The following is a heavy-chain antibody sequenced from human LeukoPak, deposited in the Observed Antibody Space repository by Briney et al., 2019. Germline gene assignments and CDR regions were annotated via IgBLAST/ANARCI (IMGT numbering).Heavy chain of an antibody. CDR2: TIPIFGTA. J-gene: IGHJ4*02. V-gene: IGHV1-69*05. Sequence: SVKVSCKASGGTFSSYAISWVRQAPGQGLEWMGGTIPIFGTANYAQKFQGRVTITTDESTSTAYMELSSLRSEDTAVYYCARDDMNTAMVNRPHYFDYWGQGTLVTVSS. D-gene: IGHD5-18*01. CDR3: ARDDMNTAMVNRPHYFDY. CDR1: GGTFSSYA.